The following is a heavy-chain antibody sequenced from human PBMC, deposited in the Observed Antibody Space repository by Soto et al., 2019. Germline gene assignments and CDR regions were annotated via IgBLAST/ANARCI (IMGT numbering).Heavy chain of an antibody. CDR3: ARGRVVQYSSGWYFGEPKGYYYYMDV. CDR1: GFTFSSYS. CDR2: INHSGST. J-gene: IGHJ6*03. Sequence: GSLRLSCAASGFTFSSYSMNWVRQAPGKGLEWIGEINHSGSTNYNPSLKSRVTISVDTSKNQFSLKLSSVTAADTAVYYCARGRVVQYSSGWYFGEPKGYYYYMDVWGKGTTVTVSS. D-gene: IGHD6-19*01. V-gene: IGHV4-34*01.